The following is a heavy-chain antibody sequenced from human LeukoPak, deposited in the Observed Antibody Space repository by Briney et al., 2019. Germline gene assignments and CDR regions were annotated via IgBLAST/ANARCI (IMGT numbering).Heavy chain of an antibody. CDR1: GFTFSSYW. CDR2: INSDGSST. D-gene: IGHD4-17*01. V-gene: IGHV3-74*01. CDR3: ARCGDNGRHYYYYMDV. J-gene: IGHJ6*03. Sequence: GGSLRLSCAASGFTFSSYWMHWVRQAPGKGLVWVSRINSDGSSTRYAYSVKGRFTISRDNAKNTLYLQMNSLRAEDTAVYYCARCGDNGRHYYYYMDVWGKGTTVTVSS.